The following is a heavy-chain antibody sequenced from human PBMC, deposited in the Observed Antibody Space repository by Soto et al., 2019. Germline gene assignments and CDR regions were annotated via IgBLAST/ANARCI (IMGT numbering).Heavy chain of an antibody. V-gene: IGHV1-69*13. Sequence: SVKVSCKASGGTFSSYAISWVRQAPGQGLEWMGGIIPIFGTANYAQKFQGRVTITADESTSTAYMELSSLRSEDTAVYYCARDDREAARPYYYYGMDVWGQGTTGTVSS. J-gene: IGHJ6*02. CDR2: IIPIFGTA. D-gene: IGHD6-6*01. CDR1: GGTFSSYA. CDR3: ARDDREAARPYYYYGMDV.